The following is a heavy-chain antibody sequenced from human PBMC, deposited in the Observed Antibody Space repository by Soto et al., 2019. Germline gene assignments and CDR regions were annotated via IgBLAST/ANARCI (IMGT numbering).Heavy chain of an antibody. CDR2: IIPIFGTA. J-gene: IGHJ6*02. Sequence: QVKLVQSGAEVKKPGSSVKVSCKASGGTFSSYAISWVRQAPGQGLEWMGGIIPIFGTANYAQKFKGRVTITADKSTSTAYMELSSLRSEDTAVYYCARDVGYNYKGGMDVWGQGTTVTVSS. D-gene: IGHD5-18*01. V-gene: IGHV1-69*06. CDR3: ARDVGYNYKGGMDV. CDR1: GGTFSSYA.